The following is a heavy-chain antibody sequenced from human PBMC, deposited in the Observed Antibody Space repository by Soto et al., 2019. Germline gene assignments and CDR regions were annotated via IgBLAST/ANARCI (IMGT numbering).Heavy chain of an antibody. D-gene: IGHD7-27*01. V-gene: IGHV4-4*07. CDR3: GREAPWGTSHFDY. CDR2: IYPGGST. Sequence: XATLSLPFTVSGGSLSDSYWSWVRQPAGKGLECIGRIYPGGSTNFNPSLRSRVTLSVNTSKNQFSLRLRSVTAADTAVYYCGREAPWGTSHFDYWAHGTLVTVSS. J-gene: IGHJ4*01. CDR1: GGSLSDSY.